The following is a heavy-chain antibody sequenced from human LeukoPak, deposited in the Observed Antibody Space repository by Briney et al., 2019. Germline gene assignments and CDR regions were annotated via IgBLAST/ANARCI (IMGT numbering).Heavy chain of an antibody. CDR3: GRDSVEMGTIHSDY. V-gene: IGHV4-39*07. D-gene: IGHD5-24*01. Sequence: PSETLSLACTVSGGSISSSNYFWGWIRQAPGKGLEWIGSIYYSGSTYYNPSLKSRVTISADMSKNQFSLRLYSVTAADTAVYYCGRDSVEMGTIHSDYWGQGTLVTVSS. CDR1: GGSISSSNYF. CDR2: IYYSGST. J-gene: IGHJ4*02.